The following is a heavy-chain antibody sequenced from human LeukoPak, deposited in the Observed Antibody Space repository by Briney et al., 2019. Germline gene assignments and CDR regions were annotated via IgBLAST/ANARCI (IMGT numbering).Heavy chain of an antibody. CDR1: GGSISSYY. CDR3: ARRGGSSSWYRY. J-gene: IGHJ4*02. Sequence: PSETLSLTCTVSGGSISSYYWSWIRQPPGKGLEWIGYIYYSGSTNYNPSPKSRVTISVDTSKNQFSLKLSSVTAADTAVYYCARRGGSSSWYRYWGQGTLVTVSS. D-gene: IGHD6-13*01. CDR2: IYYSGST. V-gene: IGHV4-59*08.